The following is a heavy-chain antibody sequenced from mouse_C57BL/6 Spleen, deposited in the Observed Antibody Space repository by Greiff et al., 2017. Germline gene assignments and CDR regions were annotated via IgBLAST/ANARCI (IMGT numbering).Heavy chain of an antibody. CDR2: IDPSDSYT. CDR3: AREVRQYWYFDV. D-gene: IGHD2-14*01. CDR1: AYTFTSYW. Sequence: QVQLQQPGAELVRPGTSVKLSCKASAYTFTSYWMHWVKQRPGQGLEWIGVIDPSDSYTNYNQKFKGKATLTVDTSSSTAYMQLSSLTSEDSAVYYCAREVRQYWYFDVWGTGTTVTVSS. J-gene: IGHJ1*03. V-gene: IGHV1-59*01.